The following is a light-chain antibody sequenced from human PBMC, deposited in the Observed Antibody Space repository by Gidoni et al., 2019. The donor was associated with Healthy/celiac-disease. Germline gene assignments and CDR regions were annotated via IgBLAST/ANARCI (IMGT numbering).Light chain of an antibody. V-gene: IGKV1-39*01. J-gene: IGKJ2*04. CDR3: QQSYSTPCS. Sequence: DSQMTQYPSSLSASVVDIVTITCRASNSISSYLNWYQQKQGKDTKLMIYAASSLQIGGPSRFIGSGYGTAFTLPISSVQPEDFSTSYCQQSYSTPCSFGQGTKLEIK. CDR1: NSISSY. CDR2: AAS.